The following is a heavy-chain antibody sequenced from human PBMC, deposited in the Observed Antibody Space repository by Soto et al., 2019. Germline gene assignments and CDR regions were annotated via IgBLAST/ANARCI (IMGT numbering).Heavy chain of an antibody. CDR3: AAVDRDSSGWRL. CDR1: GFTFTSSA. CDR2: VVVGSGNT. D-gene: IGHD3-22*01. J-gene: IGHJ4*02. V-gene: IGHV1-58*01. Sequence: QMQLVQSGPEVKKPGTSVKVSCKASGFTFTSSAVQWVRQARGQRREWIGWVVVGSGNTNYAQKFQERVTITRDMSTSTAYMELSSLRSEDTAVYYCAAVDRDSSGWRLWGQGTLVSVS.